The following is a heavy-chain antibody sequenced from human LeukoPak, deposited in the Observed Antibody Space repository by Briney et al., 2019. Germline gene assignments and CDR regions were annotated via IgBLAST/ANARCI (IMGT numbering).Heavy chain of an antibody. CDR1: GFTFSSYW. Sequence: GGSLRLSCAASGFTFSSYWMNWVRQAPGKGLEWVANIKQDGSEKYYVDSVKGRFTISRDNAKNSLYLQMNSLRAEDTAVYYCAKEGDGDGYNSRGAYYDSWGQGTLVIVSS. J-gene: IGHJ4*02. CDR2: IKQDGSEK. D-gene: IGHD5-24*01. V-gene: IGHV3-7*04. CDR3: AKEGDGDGYNSRGAYYDS.